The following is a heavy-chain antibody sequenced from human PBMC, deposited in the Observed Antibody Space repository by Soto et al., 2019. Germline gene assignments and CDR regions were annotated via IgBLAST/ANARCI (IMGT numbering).Heavy chain of an antibody. CDR3: ARGAWYGSSWPGGYFQH. CDR1: GFTFSSYW. Sequence: EVQLVESGGGLVQPGGSLRLSCAASGFTFSSYWMHWVRQAPGKGLVWVSRINSDGSSTSYADSVKGRFSISRDNAKSTLDLQMNSLRAEDTAVYYCARGAWYGSSWPGGYFQHWGQGTLVTVSS. CDR2: INSDGSST. V-gene: IGHV3-74*01. D-gene: IGHD6-13*01. J-gene: IGHJ1*01.